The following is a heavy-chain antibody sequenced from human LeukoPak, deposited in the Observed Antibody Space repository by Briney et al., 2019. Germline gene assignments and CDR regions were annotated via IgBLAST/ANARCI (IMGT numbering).Heavy chain of an antibody. J-gene: IGHJ4*02. CDR1: GFTVSSNY. V-gene: IGHV3-66*02. CDR2: IYSGGST. Sequence: GGSLRLPCAASGFTVSSNYMSWVRQAPGKGLEWVSVIYSGGSTYYADSVKGRFTISRDNSKNTLYLQMNSLRAEDTAVYYCAKTFYAEQFDYWGQGTLVTVSS. CDR3: AKTFYAEQFDY. D-gene: IGHD1/OR15-1a*01.